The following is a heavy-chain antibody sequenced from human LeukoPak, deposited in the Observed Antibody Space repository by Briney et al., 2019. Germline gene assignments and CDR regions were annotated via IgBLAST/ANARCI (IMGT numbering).Heavy chain of an antibody. CDR1: GFSFSSFF. CDR3: ARGTRFITVAGTSLSFDP. Sequence: GGSLRLSCAASGFSFSSFFMHWVRQAPGKGLEYVSGISANGGRTYYANSVKGRFTISRDNSKNTLSLHLGSLRPEDMAVYYCARGTRFITVAGTSLSFDPWGQGILVIVSS. J-gene: IGHJ5*02. D-gene: IGHD6-19*01. CDR2: ISANGGRT. V-gene: IGHV3-64*01.